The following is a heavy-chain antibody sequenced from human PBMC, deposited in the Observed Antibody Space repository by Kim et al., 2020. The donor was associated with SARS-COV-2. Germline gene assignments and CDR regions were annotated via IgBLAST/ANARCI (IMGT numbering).Heavy chain of an antibody. CDR3: ARDSTYSRGRFDH. D-gene: IGHD6-13*01. CDR1: GETFSSYA. V-gene: IGHV1-69*06. J-gene: IGHJ4*02. Sequence: SVKVSCKSSGETFSSYAISWLRQAPGQGLEWMGGVIPISGAADYPQKFQGRVTITADKSTTTAYMQLDSLTSDDTAFYYCARDSTYSRGRFDHWRQGTLVTV. CDR2: VIPISGAA.